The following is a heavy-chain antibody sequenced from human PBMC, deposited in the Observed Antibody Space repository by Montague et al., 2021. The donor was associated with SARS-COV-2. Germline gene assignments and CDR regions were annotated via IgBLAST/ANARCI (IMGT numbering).Heavy chain of an antibody. CDR3: ARRGGWPYFDF. Sequence: SETLSPTSTVSGGSIISYYWSWIRQYPGKRLEWIGYIYSTGSSDYNPSLESRVTMSIDMSKNQFSLNLTSVTAADTAVYYCARRGGWPYFDFWSQGTLVTVSS. J-gene: IGHJ4*02. D-gene: IGHD6-19*01. CDR2: IYSTGSS. V-gene: IGHV4-59*08. CDR1: GGSIISYY.